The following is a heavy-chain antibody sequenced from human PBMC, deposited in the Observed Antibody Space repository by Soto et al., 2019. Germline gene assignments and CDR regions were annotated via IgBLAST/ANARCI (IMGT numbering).Heavy chain of an antibody. V-gene: IGHV3-9*01. CDR2: ISWNSGTT. CDR1: GFTFDDYA. Sequence: EVQLVESGGGLVQPGRSLRLSCAASGFTFDDYAMYWVRQVPGKGLEWVSGISWNSGTTIYADSVKGRFTISRDNAKNSLYLQMNSLRAEDTAWYYCARRAGGATEKGAFDIWGQGTLVSVSS. D-gene: IGHD2-8*02. CDR3: ARRAGGATEKGAFDI. J-gene: IGHJ3*02.